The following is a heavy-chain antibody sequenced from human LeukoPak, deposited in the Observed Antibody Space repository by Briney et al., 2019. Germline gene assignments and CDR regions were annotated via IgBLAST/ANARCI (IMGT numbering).Heavy chain of an antibody. V-gene: IGHV4-39*07. CDR2: IYYSGST. CDR1: GGSISSSSYY. Sequence: PSETLSLTCTVSGGSISSSSYYWGWIRQPPGKGLEWIGSIYYSGSTYYNPSLKSRVTISVDTSKNQFSLKLSSVTAADTAVYYCARVSPTLGMDVWGQGTTVTVSS. J-gene: IGHJ6*02. CDR3: ARVSPTLGMDV.